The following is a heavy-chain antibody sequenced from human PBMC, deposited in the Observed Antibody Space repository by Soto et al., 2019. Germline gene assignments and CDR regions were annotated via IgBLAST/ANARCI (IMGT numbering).Heavy chain of an antibody. Sequence: QMQLVQSGPEVKKPGTSVKVSCRASGFTFSSSAVQWVRQARGQHLEWIGWIVVGSGDTNYAQKFQERVTITRDMSTSTTYMELSSLTSEDTAVYYCAADRDYDFWSGLKRDPPWNLDYWGQGTLVTVSS. J-gene: IGHJ4*02. CDR1: GFTFSSSA. CDR2: IVVGSGDT. D-gene: IGHD3-3*01. V-gene: IGHV1-58*01. CDR3: AADRDYDFWSGLKRDPPWNLDY.